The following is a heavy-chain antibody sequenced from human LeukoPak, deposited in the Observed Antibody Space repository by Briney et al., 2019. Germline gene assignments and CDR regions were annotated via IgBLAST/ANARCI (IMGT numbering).Heavy chain of an antibody. D-gene: IGHD5-12*01. CDR1: GGSISSGGYY. CDR2: IYYSGST. V-gene: IGHV4-31*03. J-gene: IGHJ5*02. Sequence: SETLSLTCTVSGGSISSGGYYWSWIRQHPGKGLEWIGYIYYSGSTYYNPSLKSRVTISVHTSKNQFSLKLSSVTAADTAVYYCASSGYDMNWFDPWGQGTLVTVSS. CDR3: ASSGYDMNWFDP.